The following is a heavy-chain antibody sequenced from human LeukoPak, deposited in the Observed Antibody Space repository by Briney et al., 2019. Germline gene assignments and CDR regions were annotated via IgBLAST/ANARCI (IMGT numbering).Heavy chain of an antibody. D-gene: IGHD3-22*01. CDR1: GFTFSSYG. Sequence: GGSLRLSCAASGFTFSSYGMSWVRQAPGKGLEWVSAISGSGGSTYYADSVKGRFTISRDNSKNTLYLQMNSLRAEDTAVYYCAKICSGYYLYFDYWGQGTLVTVSS. V-gene: IGHV3-23*01. J-gene: IGHJ4*02. CDR2: ISGSGGST. CDR3: AKICSGYYLYFDY.